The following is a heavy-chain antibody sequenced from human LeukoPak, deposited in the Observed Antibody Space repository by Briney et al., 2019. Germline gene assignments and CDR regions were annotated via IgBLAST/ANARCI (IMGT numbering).Heavy chain of an antibody. CDR2: ISGSGGST. D-gene: IGHD2-21*01. Sequence: GGSLRLSXAASGFTFSSYAMSWVRQSPGKGLEWVSAISGSGGSTYYADSVKGRFTISRDNSKNTLYLQMNSLRAEDTAVYYCAKFLPTHIVVANYYFDYWGQGTLVTVSS. CDR3: AKFLPTHIVVANYYFDY. CDR1: GFTFSSYA. V-gene: IGHV3-23*01. J-gene: IGHJ4*02.